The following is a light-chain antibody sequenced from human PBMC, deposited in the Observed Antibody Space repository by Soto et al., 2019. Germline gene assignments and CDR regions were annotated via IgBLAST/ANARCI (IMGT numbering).Light chain of an antibody. V-gene: IGKV1D-13*01. Sequence: IQVSHSVASLSACVGDRVTITCRASQGISSALAWYQQKPGKAPKLLIYDASSLESGVPSRFSGSGSGTDFTLTISSLQPEDFATYYSQQFNYYPRNFGQGTLSRL. CDR1: QGISSA. CDR2: DAS. CDR3: QQFNYYPRN. J-gene: IGKJ5*01.